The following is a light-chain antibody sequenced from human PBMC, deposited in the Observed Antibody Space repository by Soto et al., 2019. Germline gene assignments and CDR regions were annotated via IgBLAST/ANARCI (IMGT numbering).Light chain of an antibody. Sequence: QSVLTQPPSVSGSPGQRVTISCTWMSSNIGAGYDVHWYQQRPETAPKLLIFGTINRPSGVPDRFSGSKSGTSASLAITGLQAEDEGDYYCQSYDSTLSARYVFGTGTKVTVL. CDR1: SSNIGAGYD. CDR2: GTI. CDR3: QSYDSTLSARYV. V-gene: IGLV1-40*01. J-gene: IGLJ1*01.